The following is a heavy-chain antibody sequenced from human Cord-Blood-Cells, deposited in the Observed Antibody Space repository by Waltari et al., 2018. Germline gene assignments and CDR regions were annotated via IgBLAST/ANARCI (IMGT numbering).Heavy chain of an antibody. V-gene: IGHV4-31*03. J-gene: IGHJ4*02. CDR2: IYYSGST. CDR3: ASLGGSYYPKTFDY. CDR1: DGSISSGGYY. D-gene: IGHD1-26*01. Sequence: QVQLQESGPGLVQPSQTLSLTCTVSDGSISSGGYYWRWIRQHPGKGLEWIGYIYYSGSTYYNPSLKSRVTISVDTSKNQFSLKLSSVTAADTAVYYCASLGGSYYPKTFDYWGQGTLVTVSS.